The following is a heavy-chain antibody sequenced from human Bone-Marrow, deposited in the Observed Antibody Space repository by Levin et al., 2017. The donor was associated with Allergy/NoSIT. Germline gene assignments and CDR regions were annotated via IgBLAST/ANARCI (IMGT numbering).Heavy chain of an antibody. J-gene: IGHJ5*02. CDR2: IYYSGST. D-gene: IGHD4-23*01. CDR1: GGSISSGGYY. CDR3: ARDSPPGAVVPPHWFDP. V-gene: IGHV4-31*03. Sequence: SETLSLTCTVSGGSISSGGYYWSWIRQHPGKGLEWIGYIYYSGSTYYNPSLKSRVTISVDTSKNQFSLKLSSVTAADTAVYYCARDSPPGAVVPPHWFDPWGQGTLVTVSS.